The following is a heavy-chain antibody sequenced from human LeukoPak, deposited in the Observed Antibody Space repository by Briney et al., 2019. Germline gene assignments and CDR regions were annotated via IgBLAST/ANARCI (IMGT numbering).Heavy chain of an antibody. D-gene: IGHD1-1*01. Sequence: SETLSLTCTVSGGSISSSSYYWGWIRQPPGKGLEWIGSIYYSGSTYYNPSLKSRVTISVDTSKNQFSLKLSSVTAADTAVYYCARDTWNDGEDAFDIWGQGTMVTVSS. V-gene: IGHV4-39*07. CDR2: IYYSGST. CDR1: GGSISSSSYY. CDR3: ARDTWNDGEDAFDI. J-gene: IGHJ3*02.